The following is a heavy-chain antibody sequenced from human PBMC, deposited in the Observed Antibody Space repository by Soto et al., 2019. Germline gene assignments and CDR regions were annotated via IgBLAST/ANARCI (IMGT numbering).Heavy chain of an antibody. J-gene: IGHJ4*02. Sequence: SXKVSFKASGYTXTGYYMHLVRQAPGQGLEWMGWINPNSGGTNYAQKFQGRVAMTRDTSISTDYMELSRLRPDDTAVYYCARVLSHLVVAATLFAYWGQGTLATVSS. CDR3: ARVLSHLVVAATLFAY. V-gene: IGHV1-2*02. D-gene: IGHD2-15*01. CDR2: INPNSGGT. CDR1: GYTXTGYY.